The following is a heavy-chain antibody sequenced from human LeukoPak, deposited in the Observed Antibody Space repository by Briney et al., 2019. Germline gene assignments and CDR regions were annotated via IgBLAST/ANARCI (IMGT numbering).Heavy chain of an antibody. J-gene: IGHJ4*02. CDR1: GGTFSSYA. D-gene: IGHD6-6*01. CDR2: IIPIFGTA. CDR3: ARGGYSSSRPFDY. V-gene: IGHV1-69*05. Sequence: ASVKVSCKASGGTFSSYAISWVRQAPGQGLEWMGRIIPIFGTANYAQKFQGRVTITTDESTSTAYMELSSLRSEDTAVYYCARGGYSSSRPFDYWGQGTLVTVSS.